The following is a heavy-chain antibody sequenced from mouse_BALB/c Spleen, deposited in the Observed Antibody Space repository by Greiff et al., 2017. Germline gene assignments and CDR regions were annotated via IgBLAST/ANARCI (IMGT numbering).Heavy chain of an antibody. CDR1: GFTFNTYA. Sequence: EVKVVESGGGLVQPKGSLKLSCAASGFTFNTYAMNWVRQAPGKGLEWVARIRSKSNNYATYYADSVKDRFTISRDDSQSMLYLQMNNLKTEDTAMYYCVRHDYYGSSYGFAYWGQGTLVTVSA. J-gene: IGHJ3*01. CDR3: VRHDYYGSSYGFAY. D-gene: IGHD1-1*01. CDR2: IRSKSNNYAT. V-gene: IGHV10-1*02.